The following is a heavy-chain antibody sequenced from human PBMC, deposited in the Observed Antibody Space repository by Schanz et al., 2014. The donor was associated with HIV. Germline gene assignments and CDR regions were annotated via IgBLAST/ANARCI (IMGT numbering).Heavy chain of an antibody. Sequence: VQLVESGGGLVQPGGSLRLSCVASGFTFDDYAMHWVRQAPGKGLEWVSGISWNSGSIGYADSVKGRFTISGDNAYKSLYLQMNSLRAEDTAVYYCARGLTRYSSGWYHFDYWGQGTLVSVSS. CDR1: GFTFDDYA. D-gene: IGHD6-19*01. CDR3: ARGLTRYSSGWYHFDY. J-gene: IGHJ4*02. CDR2: ISWNSGSI. V-gene: IGHV3-9*01.